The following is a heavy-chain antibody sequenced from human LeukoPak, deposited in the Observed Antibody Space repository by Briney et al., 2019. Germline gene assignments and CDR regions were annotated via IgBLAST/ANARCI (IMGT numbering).Heavy chain of an antibody. CDR3: AGGRYGATIDY. J-gene: IGHJ4*02. D-gene: IGHD1-26*01. Sequence: SETLSLTRTVSDGSISSSSYYWGWIRQPPGKGLEWIGSIYYSGSTYYNPSLMSRVTISADTSKNQFSLKLSSVTAADTAVYYCAGGRYGATIDYWGQGTLVTVSS. V-gene: IGHV4-39*07. CDR1: DGSISSSSYY. CDR2: IYYSGST.